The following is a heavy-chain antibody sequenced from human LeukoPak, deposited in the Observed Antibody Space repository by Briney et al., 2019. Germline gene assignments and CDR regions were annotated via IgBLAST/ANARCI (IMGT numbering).Heavy chain of an antibody. CDR1: GYTFTSYY. J-gene: IGHJ6*03. CDR3: ARDPSVKYYMDV. Sequence: ASVKVSCKASGYTFTSYYMHWVRQAPGQGLEWMGIINPSGGSTSYAQKFQGRVTMTRDMSTSTVYMELSSLRSEDTAVYYCARDPSVKYYMDVWGKGTTVTVSS. V-gene: IGHV1-46*01. CDR2: INPSGGST. D-gene: IGHD4-17*01.